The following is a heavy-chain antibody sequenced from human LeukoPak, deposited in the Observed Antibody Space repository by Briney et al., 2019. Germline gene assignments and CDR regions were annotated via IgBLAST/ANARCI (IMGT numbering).Heavy chain of an antibody. Sequence: PGGSLRLSCAASGFTFGNYAMSWVRQAPGKGLEWVSAIRGSGDSTYYADSVKGRFTISRDSSKSTVSLQMSSLRAEDTAVYYCAKDKRAAATGIIPNWFDPWGQGTQVTVSS. D-gene: IGHD6-13*01. CDR1: GFTFGNYA. V-gene: IGHV3-23*01. CDR3: AKDKRAAATGIIPNWFDP. J-gene: IGHJ5*02. CDR2: IRGSGDST.